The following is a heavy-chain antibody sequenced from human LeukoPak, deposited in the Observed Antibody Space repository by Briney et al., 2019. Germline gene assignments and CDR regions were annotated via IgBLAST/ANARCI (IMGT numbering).Heavy chain of an antibody. V-gene: IGHV3-30*18. CDR3: AKNRDRGVPTYYYDSSGSSHFDL. CDR2: ISYDGSNK. CDR1: GFTFSNAW. J-gene: IGHJ2*01. Sequence: GGSLRLSCAASGFTFSNAWMSWVRQAPGKGLEWVAVISYDGSNKYYADSVKGRFTISRDNSKNTLYLQMNSLRAEDTAVYYCAKNRDRGVPTYYYDSSGSSHFDLWGRGTLVTVSS. D-gene: IGHD3-22*01.